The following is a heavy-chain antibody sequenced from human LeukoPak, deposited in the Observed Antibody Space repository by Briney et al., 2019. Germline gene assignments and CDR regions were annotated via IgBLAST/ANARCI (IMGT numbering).Heavy chain of an antibody. CDR2: SYSGGST. V-gene: IGHV3-53*01. CDR3: ARRRSRGPIDY. D-gene: IGHD3-10*01. J-gene: IGHJ4*02. CDR1: GFNVSSSY. Sequence: SGGSLRLSCAASGFNVSSSYMAWVRQAPGKGLEWVSISYSGGSTFYADSVMGRFVISKDNSKNTLFLQMNSLRPDDAAFYYCARRRSRGPIDYWGRGTLVTVSS.